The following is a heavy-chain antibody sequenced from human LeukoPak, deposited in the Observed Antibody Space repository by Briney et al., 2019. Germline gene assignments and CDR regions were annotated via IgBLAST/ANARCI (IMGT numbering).Heavy chain of an antibody. CDR1: GFIFSSYA. Sequence: PGGSLRLSCAASGFIFSSYAMTWVRQAPGKGLEWVSAISSSVGSTYYADSVKGRFTISRDNSKNSLYLQMNSLRAEDTALYYCAKDRTAGTSYIFDYWGQGTLVTVSS. D-gene: IGHD2-2*01. CDR3: AKDRTAGTSYIFDY. CDR2: ISSSVGST. V-gene: IGHV3-23*01. J-gene: IGHJ4*02.